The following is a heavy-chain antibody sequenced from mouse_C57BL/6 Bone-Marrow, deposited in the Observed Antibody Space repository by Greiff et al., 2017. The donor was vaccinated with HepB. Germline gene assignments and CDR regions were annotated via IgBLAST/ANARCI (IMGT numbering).Heavy chain of an antibody. CDR2: IWRGGST. CDR3: AKKGELAYYDYDAMDY. V-gene: IGHV2-5*01. J-gene: IGHJ4*01. Sequence: QVQLQQSGPGLVQPSQSLSITCTVSGFSLTSYGVHWVRQSPGKGLEWLGVIWRGGSTDYNAAFMSSLSITKDNSKSQVFFKMNSLQADDTAIYYCAKKGELAYYDYDAMDYWGQGTSVTVSS. D-gene: IGHD2-10*01. CDR1: GFSLTSYG.